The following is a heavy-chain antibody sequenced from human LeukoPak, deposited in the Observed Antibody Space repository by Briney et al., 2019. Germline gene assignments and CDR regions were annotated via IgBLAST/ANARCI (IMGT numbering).Heavy chain of an antibody. CDR3: ARVRGQLWFADGFDI. V-gene: IGHV3-48*04. D-gene: IGHD3-10*01. CDR1: GFTFSSYS. CDR2: ISSSSSTI. Sequence: GGSLRLSCAASGFTFSSYSMNWVRQAPGKGLEWVSYISSSSSTIYYADSVKGRFTISRDNAKNTLFLQMNSLRADDTAVYYCARVRGQLWFADGFDIWGQGTMATVSS. J-gene: IGHJ3*02.